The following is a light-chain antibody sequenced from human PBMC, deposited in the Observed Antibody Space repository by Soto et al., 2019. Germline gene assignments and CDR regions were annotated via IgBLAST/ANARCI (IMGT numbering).Light chain of an antibody. J-gene: IGKJ1*01. Sequence: EIVLTQSPGTLSLSPGERATLSCRASQSVSSSYLAWYQQKPGQAPRLLIYGASSRATGIPDRFRGSGSGTDFKPTINSLVPEDVAVYYCQEYGSSPRTFGQGTKVDI. CDR1: QSVSSSY. CDR3: QEYGSSPRT. V-gene: IGKV3-20*01. CDR2: GAS.